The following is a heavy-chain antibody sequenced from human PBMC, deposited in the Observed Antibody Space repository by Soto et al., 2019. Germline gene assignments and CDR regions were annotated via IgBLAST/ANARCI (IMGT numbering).Heavy chain of an antibody. CDR1: GDSVSSNSAA. Sequence: PSQTLSLTCAISGDSVSSNSAAWNWIRQSPSRGLEWLGRTYYRSKWYNDYAVSVKSRITINPDTSKNQFSLQLNSVTPEDTAVYYCARHPLTMVRGVSGRYYYYGMDVWGQGTTVTVSS. CDR3: ARHPLTMVRGVSGRYYYYGMDV. CDR2: TYYRSKWYN. J-gene: IGHJ6*02. D-gene: IGHD3-10*01. V-gene: IGHV6-1*01.